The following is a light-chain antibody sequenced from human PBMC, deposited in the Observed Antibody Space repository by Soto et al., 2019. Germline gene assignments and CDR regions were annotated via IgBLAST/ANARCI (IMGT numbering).Light chain of an antibody. CDR1: QTISSY. J-gene: IGKJ2*01. CDR3: QQSHRIPYT. CDR2: AAS. Sequence: DIQMTQSPSSLSASVGDRVTITCRASQTISSYLNWYQQKPGKAPKLLIYAASSLQSGVPSRFSGSGSGTDFALTISSLQPEDFATYYCQQSHRIPYTFGQGTKLEI. V-gene: IGKV1-39*01.